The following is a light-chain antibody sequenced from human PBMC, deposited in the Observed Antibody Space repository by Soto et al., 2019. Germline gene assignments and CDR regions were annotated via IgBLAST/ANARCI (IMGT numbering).Light chain of an antibody. CDR2: GAS. V-gene: IGKV3-20*01. CDR1: QSVSSNY. J-gene: IGKJ1*01. Sequence: EIVLTQSPGTLSLSPGERATLSCRASQSVSSNYLAWYQQKPGQAPRLLIHGASSRATGIPDRFSGSGSGTDFTLTISRLEPEDFAVYYCQQYGTSRAFGQGTQVEIK. CDR3: QQYGTSRA.